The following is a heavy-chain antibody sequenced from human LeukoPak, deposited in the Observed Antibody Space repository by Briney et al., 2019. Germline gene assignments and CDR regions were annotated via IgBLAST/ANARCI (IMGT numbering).Heavy chain of an antibody. D-gene: IGHD2-2*01. CDR3: AKIPPPAAIKYDAFDI. J-gene: IGHJ3*02. CDR1: GFTFSSYS. Sequence: GGSLRLSCAASGFTFSSYSMNWVRQAPGKGLEWVSYISSSSSTIYYADSVKGRFTISRDNSKNTLYLQMNSLRAEDTAVYYCAKIPPPAAIKYDAFDIWGQGTMVTVSS. V-gene: IGHV3-48*01. CDR2: ISSSSSTI.